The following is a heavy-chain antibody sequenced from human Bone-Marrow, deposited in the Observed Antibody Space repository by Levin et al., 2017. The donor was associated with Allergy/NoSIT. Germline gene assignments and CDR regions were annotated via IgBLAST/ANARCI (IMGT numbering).Heavy chain of an antibody. Sequence: KSGGSLRLSCAVSGESFSGYFWTWIRQSPGQGLEWLGQINFNGITTYNPSLERRVVLSVDPTKRQFSLKLNYLTAADTAVYFCARGGEVPSQYYFDYWGQGTPVTVSS. CDR3: ARGGEVPSQYYFDY. D-gene: IGHD1-1*01. J-gene: IGHJ4*02. CDR2: INFNGIT. CDR1: GESFSGYF. V-gene: IGHV4-34*01.